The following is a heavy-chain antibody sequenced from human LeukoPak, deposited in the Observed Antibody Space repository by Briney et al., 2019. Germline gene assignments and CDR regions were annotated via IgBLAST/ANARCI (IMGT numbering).Heavy chain of an antibody. J-gene: IGHJ6*02. Sequence: GGPLRLSCAASGSTVSSNYMSWVRQAPGKGLEWVSVIYSGGSTYYADSVKGRFTISRDNSKNTLYLQMNSLRAEDTAVYYCARRPLYYYGMDVWGQGTTVTVSS. CDR1: GSTVSSNY. CDR2: IYSGGST. V-gene: IGHV3-53*01. CDR3: ARRPLYYYGMDV.